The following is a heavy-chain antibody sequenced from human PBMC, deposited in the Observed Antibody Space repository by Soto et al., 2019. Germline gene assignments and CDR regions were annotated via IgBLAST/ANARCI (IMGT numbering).Heavy chain of an antibody. J-gene: IGHJ4*02. Sequence: QVQLVQSGAEVKKPGASVRVSCKASGYTFTSYYMHWVRQAPGQGLEWMGIINPSGGSTTYAQKFKGRVNVTRDTSPRTVYRELSSLGSEGPAGSCCARAPPAPYSGYYFDYWGQGTLVTVSS. CDR1: GYTFTSYY. CDR3: ARAPPAPYSGYYFDY. D-gene: IGHD1-26*01. CDR2: INPSGGST. V-gene: IGHV1-46*01.